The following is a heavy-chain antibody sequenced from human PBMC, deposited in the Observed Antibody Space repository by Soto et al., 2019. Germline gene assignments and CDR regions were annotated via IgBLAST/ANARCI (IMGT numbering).Heavy chain of an antibody. D-gene: IGHD6-19*01. V-gene: IGHV4-30-2*01. Sequence: QLQLQESGSGLVKPSQTLSLTCAVSGGSISSGGYSWSWIRQPPGKGLEWIGYIYHGSTYYNPSLKSRVAISVDRSKNQFSLKLSSVTAADTAVYYCAIAGVLGAVAVDYWGQGTLVTVSS. J-gene: IGHJ4*02. CDR1: GGSISSGGYS. CDR2: IYHGST. CDR3: AIAGVLGAVAVDY.